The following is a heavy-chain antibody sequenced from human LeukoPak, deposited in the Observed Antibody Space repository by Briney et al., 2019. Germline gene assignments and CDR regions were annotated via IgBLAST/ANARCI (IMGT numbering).Heavy chain of an antibody. J-gene: IGHJ4*02. V-gene: IGHV3-53*01. CDR2: IYSGGST. Sequence: GGSLRLSCAASGFTVSSNYITWVRRAPGRGLEWVSVIYSGGSTDYADSVKGRFIISRDNSKNTVYLQMNSLRAEDTAVYYCARESFYYGSGSYYLDYWGQGNLVTVSS. CDR3: ARESFYYGSGSYYLDY. CDR1: GFTVSSNY. D-gene: IGHD3-10*01.